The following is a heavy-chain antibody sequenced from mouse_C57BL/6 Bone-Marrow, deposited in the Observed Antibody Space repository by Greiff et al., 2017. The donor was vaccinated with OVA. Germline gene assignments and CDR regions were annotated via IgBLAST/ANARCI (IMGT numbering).Heavy chain of an antibody. CDR2: IYSSDSET. V-gene: IGHV1-61*01. J-gene: IGHJ3*01. CDR3: ARELPCAY. D-gene: IGHD2-1*01. CDR1: GYTFTSYW. Sequence: QVQLQQPGAELVRPGSSVKLSCKASGYTFTSYWMDWVKQRPGQGLEWIGNIYSSDSETHYNQKFKVKATLTVDKSSSTAYMQLSSLTSEDSAVYYCARELPCAYWGQGTLVTVSA.